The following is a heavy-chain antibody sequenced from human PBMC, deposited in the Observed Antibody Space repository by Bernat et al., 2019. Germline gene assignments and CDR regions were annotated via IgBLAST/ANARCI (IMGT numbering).Heavy chain of an antibody. CDR3: ARATRGRLYFDY. D-gene: IGHD5-12*01. V-gene: IGHV3-66*01. CDR2: IYSGGST. CDR1: RFTVGSNY. Sequence: EVQLVESGGGLVQPGGSLRLSCTASRFTVGSNYMSWVRKAPGKGLEWVSVIYSGGSTNYADSVKSRFTITRDNSKNTLYLQMNNLGAEDTAVYYCARATRGRLYFDYWGQGTLVTVSS. J-gene: IGHJ4*02.